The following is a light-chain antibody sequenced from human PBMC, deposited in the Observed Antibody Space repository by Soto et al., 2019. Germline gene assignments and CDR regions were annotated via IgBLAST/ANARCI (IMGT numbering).Light chain of an antibody. J-gene: IGLJ1*01. CDR3: SSDAGNYKYV. Sequence: NFMLTQPHSVSESPGETVTISCTRTSGGIASNYVQWYQQRPGSAPTIVIYEHNQRPSGVPDRFSGSKSGNTASLTVSGLQAEDEADYYCSSDAGNYKYVFGTGTKLTVL. CDR2: EHN. V-gene: IGLV6-57*04. CDR1: SGGIASNY.